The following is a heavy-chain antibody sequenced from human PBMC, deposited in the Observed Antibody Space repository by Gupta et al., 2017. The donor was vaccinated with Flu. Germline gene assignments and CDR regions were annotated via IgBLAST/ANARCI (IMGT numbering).Heavy chain of an antibody. V-gene: IGHV1-18*01. CDR1: GYTVISYG. CDR2: ISTYDGNT. Sequence: QVQLVQSGAEVKKPGASVKVSCKASGYTVISYGISWMRQAPGQGPEWMGWISTYDGNTNYAQKFQGRVTMTTDTSTRTTYLELRSLRSDDTAVYYCARDHTMLRGATYFDDWGKGTMVTVSS. D-gene: IGHD3-10*01. J-gene: IGHJ4*02. CDR3: ARDHTMLRGATYFDD.